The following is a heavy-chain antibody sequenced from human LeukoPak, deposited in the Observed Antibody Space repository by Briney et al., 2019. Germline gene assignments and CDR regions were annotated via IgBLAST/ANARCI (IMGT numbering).Heavy chain of an antibody. CDR2: IYPGDSDI. V-gene: IGHV5-51*01. CDR1: GYSFATHW. J-gene: IGHJ3*02. CDR3: ARPPDSSGYHAFDI. Sequence: GESLKIPCRGSGYSFATHWIGWVRQLPGKGLEWMGIIYPGDSDIRYSPSFQGQVTISAGKSISTAYLQWSSLKASDTAMYYCARPPDSSGYHAFDIWGQGTMVTVSS. D-gene: IGHD3-22*01.